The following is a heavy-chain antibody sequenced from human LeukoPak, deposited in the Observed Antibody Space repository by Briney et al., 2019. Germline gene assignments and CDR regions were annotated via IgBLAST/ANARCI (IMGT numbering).Heavy chain of an antibody. Sequence: SETLSLTCTVSGGSISSYYWSWIRQPPGKGLEWIGYIYHSGSTYYNPSLKSRVTISVDRSKNQFSLKLSSVTAADTAVYYCAREDSGPIDYWGQGTLVTVSS. J-gene: IGHJ4*02. CDR2: IYHSGST. V-gene: IGHV4-59*12. CDR3: AREDSGPIDY. CDR1: GGSISSYY.